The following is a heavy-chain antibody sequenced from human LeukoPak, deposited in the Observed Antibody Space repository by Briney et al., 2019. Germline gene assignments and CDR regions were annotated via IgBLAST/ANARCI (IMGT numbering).Heavy chain of an antibody. Sequence: GGSLRLSCAASGFTFSNYWMHWVRQVPGKGLVWVSRINPGGSSTTYADSVKGRFTISRDNAKNTLYLQMNNLRAEDTAVYYCARSNQADDYWGQGTLVTVSS. CDR1: GFTFSNYW. D-gene: IGHD4-11*01. V-gene: IGHV3-74*01. CDR2: INPGGSST. CDR3: ARSNQADDY. J-gene: IGHJ4*02.